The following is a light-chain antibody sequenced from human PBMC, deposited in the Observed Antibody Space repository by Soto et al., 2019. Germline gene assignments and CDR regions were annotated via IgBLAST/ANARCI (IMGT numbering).Light chain of an antibody. CDR2: GAS. CDR3: QQYNKWRT. Sequence: EIVMTQSPATLSVSPGERATLSCRASQSVSSNLAWYQQKPGQAPRLLIYGASTRATGIPARISGSGSGTEFTLTITSLQSEDFAVYYCQQYNKWRTFGPGTKVEIK. CDR1: QSVSSN. J-gene: IGKJ1*01. V-gene: IGKV3-15*01.